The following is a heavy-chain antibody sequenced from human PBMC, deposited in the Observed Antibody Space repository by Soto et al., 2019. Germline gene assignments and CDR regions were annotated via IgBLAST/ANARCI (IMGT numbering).Heavy chain of an antibody. Sequence: QVQLVESGGGVVQPGRSLRLSCAASGFTFSSYTMHWVRQAPRKGLEWVALIYYDGSQKYYADAVKGRFTISRDNSKKMMNLDMNSLRTEDTAVYYCTRGGGNQLVDCYDNWGQGTLVTVSS. J-gene: IGHJ4*02. CDR2: IYYDGSQK. D-gene: IGHD2-21*02. CDR1: GFTFSSYT. V-gene: IGHV3-30*04. CDR3: TRGGGNQLVDCYDN.